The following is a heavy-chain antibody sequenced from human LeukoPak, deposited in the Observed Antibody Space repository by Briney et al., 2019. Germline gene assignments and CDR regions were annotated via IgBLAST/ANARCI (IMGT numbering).Heavy chain of an antibody. Sequence: PSETLSLTCTVSGGSLSSYYWSWIRQPPGKGLEWIGYIYYSGSTNYNPSLKSRVTISVDTSKNQFSLKLSSVTAADTAVYYCAASWAAAGSCDYWGQGTLVTVSS. V-gene: IGHV4-59*01. J-gene: IGHJ4*02. CDR2: IYYSGST. CDR1: GGSLSSYY. CDR3: AASWAAAGSCDY. D-gene: IGHD6-13*01.